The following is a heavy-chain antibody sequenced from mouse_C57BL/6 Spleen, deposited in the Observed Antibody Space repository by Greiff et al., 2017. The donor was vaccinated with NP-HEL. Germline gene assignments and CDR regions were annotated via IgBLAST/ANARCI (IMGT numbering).Heavy chain of an antibody. CDR2: ISYDGSN. CDR3: ATIYYDYRDAMDY. Sequence: EVQRVESGPGLVKPSQSLSLTCSVTGYSITSGYYWNWIRQFPGNKLEWMGYISYDGSNNYNPSLKNPISITRDTSKNQFFLKLNSVTTEDTATYYCATIYYDYRDAMDYWGQGTSVTVSS. D-gene: IGHD2-4*01. V-gene: IGHV3-6*01. J-gene: IGHJ4*01. CDR1: GYSITSGYY.